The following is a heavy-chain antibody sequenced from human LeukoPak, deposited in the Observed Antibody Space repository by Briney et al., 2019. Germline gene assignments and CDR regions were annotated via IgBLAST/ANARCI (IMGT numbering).Heavy chain of an antibody. CDR3: ARGRYFDSLLANWFDP. CDR1: GFTFSSYW. D-gene: IGHD3-9*01. CDR2: INSDGSST. Sequence: GGSLRLSCAASGFTFSSYWMHWVRQAPGKGLVWVTRINSDGSSTSYADSVKGRFTISRDNAKNTLYLQMNSLRAEDTAVYYCARGRYFDSLLANWFDPWGQGTLVTVSS. J-gene: IGHJ5*02. V-gene: IGHV3-74*01.